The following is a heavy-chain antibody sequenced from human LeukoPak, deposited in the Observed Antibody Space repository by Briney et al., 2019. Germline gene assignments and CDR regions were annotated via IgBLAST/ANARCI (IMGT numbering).Heavy chain of an antibody. J-gene: IGHJ4*02. D-gene: IGHD3/OR15-3a*01. CDR2: IYSTRTT. Sequence: SETLSLTCTVSGVSISRYYRSWVRQPPGKVLELIGYIYSTRTTHSNPSLKTRFTISVHTSNNQFSLKLSSVTAADTAVYYCARGTRNFDYWGQGTLVTVSS. CDR1: GVSISRYY. CDR3: ARGTRNFDY. V-gene: IGHV4-59*08.